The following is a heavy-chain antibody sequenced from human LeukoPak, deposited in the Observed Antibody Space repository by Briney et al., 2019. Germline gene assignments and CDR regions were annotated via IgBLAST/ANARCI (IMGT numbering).Heavy chain of an antibody. J-gene: IGHJ4*02. CDR3: AKDRLIYFDY. Sequence: GGSLRLSCAASGFTFINHWMTWVRQAPGKGPEWVANINQDGSERYYVDSVKGRFTISRDNAKNSLYLQMNSLRAEDTAVYYCAKDRLIYFDYWGQGTLVTVSS. V-gene: IGHV3-7*03. D-gene: IGHD6-6*01. CDR2: INQDGSER. CDR1: GFTFINHW.